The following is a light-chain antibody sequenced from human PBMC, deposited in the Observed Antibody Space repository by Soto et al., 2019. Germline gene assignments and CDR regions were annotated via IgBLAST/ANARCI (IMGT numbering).Light chain of an antibody. J-gene: IGKJ2*01. Sequence: EIVMTQSPATLSVSPGERATLSCSASQSVSSNLAWYQQKPGQAPRLLIYGASTRATGIPARFSGSGSGTEFTLTISSLQSEDVAVYYCQQYSNWPPYTFGQGTKVDI. V-gene: IGKV3-15*01. CDR1: QSVSSN. CDR3: QQYSNWPPYT. CDR2: GAS.